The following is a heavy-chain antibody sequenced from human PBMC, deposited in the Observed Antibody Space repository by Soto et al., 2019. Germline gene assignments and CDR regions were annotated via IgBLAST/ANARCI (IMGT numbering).Heavy chain of an antibody. D-gene: IGHD5-18*01. J-gene: IGHJ4*02. CDR3: ARGYSYGQFDY. V-gene: IGHV4-30-4*01. CDR1: GGSISSGDYY. CDR2: IYYSGST. Sequence: SETLSLTCTVSGGSISSGDYYWSWIRQPPGKGLEWIGYIYYSGSTYYNPSLKNRVTISVDTSKNQFSLKLSSVTAADTAVYYCARGYSYGQFDYWGQGTLVTVSS.